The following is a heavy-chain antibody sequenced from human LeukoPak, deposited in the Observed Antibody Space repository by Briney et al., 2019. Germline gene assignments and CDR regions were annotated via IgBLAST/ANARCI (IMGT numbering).Heavy chain of an antibody. D-gene: IGHD3-16*01. V-gene: IGHV4-4*02. CDR3: ASGGLAYRPDY. CDR1: GGSISSINL. Sequence: ASETLSLTCAVSGGSISSINLWSWVRQPPGKGLEWIGEMYLSGTTHYNPSLKSRVTISIDKSRNQLSLELSSVTAADTAVYYCASGGLAYRPDYWGQGTLVTVSS. CDR2: MYLSGTT. J-gene: IGHJ4*02.